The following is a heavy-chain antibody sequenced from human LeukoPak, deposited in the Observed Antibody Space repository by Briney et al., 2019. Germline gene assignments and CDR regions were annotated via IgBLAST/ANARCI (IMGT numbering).Heavy chain of an antibody. V-gene: IGHV3-7*01. CDR2: IKKDGSEK. D-gene: IGHD5-18*01. J-gene: IGHJ4*02. Sequence: PGGSLRLSCVASGFTFSSYWMSWVLQAPGKGLEWVANIKKDGSEKYYVDSVKGRFTISRDNAKTSLYLQMNSLRAEDTAVYYCARHLSGVTGYTYGRGIDYWGQGTLVTVSS. CDR1: GFTFSSYW. CDR3: ARHLSGVTGYTYGRGIDY.